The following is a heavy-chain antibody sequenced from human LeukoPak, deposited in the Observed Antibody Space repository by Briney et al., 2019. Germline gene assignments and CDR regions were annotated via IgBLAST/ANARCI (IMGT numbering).Heavy chain of an antibody. CDR2: ISSSSSTI. V-gene: IGHV3-48*01. D-gene: IGHD4-23*01. CDR1: GFTFSSYS. Sequence: PGGSLRLSCAASGFTFSSYSMNWVRQAPGKGLEWVSYISSSSSTIYYADSVKGRFTISRDNAKNSLYLQMNSLRAEDMALYYCAKEGDYGGVVGSYFDYWGQGTLVTVSS. J-gene: IGHJ4*02. CDR3: AKEGDYGGVVGSYFDY.